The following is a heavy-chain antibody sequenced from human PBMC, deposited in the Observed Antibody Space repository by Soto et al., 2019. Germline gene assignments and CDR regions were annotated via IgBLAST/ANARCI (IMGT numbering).Heavy chain of an antibody. D-gene: IGHD5-18*01. CDR3: ARDPITGGVNGYCYFDY. Sequence: GGSLRLSCAASGFTFSSYGMHWVRQAPGKGLEWVAVIWYDGSNKYYEDSVKGRFTIYRDNSKNTLYLQMNSLRAEDTAVYYCARDPITGGVNGYCYFDYWGQGTLVTVSS. V-gene: IGHV3-33*01. J-gene: IGHJ4*02. CDR2: IWYDGSNK. CDR1: GFTFSSYG.